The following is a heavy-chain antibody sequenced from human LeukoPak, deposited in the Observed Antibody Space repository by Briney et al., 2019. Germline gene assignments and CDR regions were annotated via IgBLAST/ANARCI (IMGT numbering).Heavy chain of an antibody. D-gene: IGHD3-22*01. CDR2: IYYSGST. CDR1: GGSISSSSYY. V-gene: IGHV4-39*01. Sequence: SETLPLTCTVSGGSISSSSYYWGWIRQPPGKGLEWIGSIYYSGSTYYNPSLKSQVTISVDTSKNQFSLKLSSVTAADTAVYYCARRIVYDSSGYYYERDAFDIWGQGTMVTVSS. CDR3: ARRIVYDSSGYYYERDAFDI. J-gene: IGHJ3*02.